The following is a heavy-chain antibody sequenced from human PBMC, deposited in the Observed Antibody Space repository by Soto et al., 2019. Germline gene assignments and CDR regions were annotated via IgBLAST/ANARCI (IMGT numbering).Heavy chain of an antibody. CDR2: IYYSGST. Sequence: SETLSLTCTVSGGSISSGDYYWSWIRQPPGKGLEWIGYIYYSGSTYYNPSLKSRVTISVDTSKNQFSLKLSSVTAADTAVYYCARDPHTYYYDSSGYPHYYYYGMDVWGQGTTVTVSS. CDR1: GGSISSGDYY. V-gene: IGHV4-30-4*01. J-gene: IGHJ6*02. D-gene: IGHD3-22*01. CDR3: ARDPHTYYYDSSGYPHYYYYGMDV.